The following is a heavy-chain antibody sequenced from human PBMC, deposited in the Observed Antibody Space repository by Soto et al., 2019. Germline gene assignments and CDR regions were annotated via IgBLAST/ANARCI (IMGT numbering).Heavy chain of an antibody. Sequence: QVQLVESGGGVVQPGRSLRLSCAASGFTFSSYGMHWVRQAPGKGLEWVAVISYDGSNKYYADSVKGRFTISRDNSSNALYLKMNSLGAEDTAVYYCAKGGGGNSPLDYYGMDVWGQGTTVTVSS. CDR3: AKGGGGNSPLDYYGMDV. D-gene: IGHD2-21*02. CDR2: ISYDGSNK. V-gene: IGHV3-30*18. J-gene: IGHJ6*02. CDR1: GFTFSSYG.